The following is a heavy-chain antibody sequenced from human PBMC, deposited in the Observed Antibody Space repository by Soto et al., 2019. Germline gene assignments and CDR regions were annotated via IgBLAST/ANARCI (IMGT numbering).Heavy chain of an antibody. Sequence: GGSLRLSCAASGFTFSRYGMHWVRQAPGKGLEWVAVIWYDGSNKYYADSVKGRFTISRDNSKNTLFLQMNSLRAEDTAVYYCARARSGYDGRVYYYYYMDVWGKGTTVTVSS. J-gene: IGHJ6*03. CDR1: GFTFSRYG. CDR3: ARARSGYDGRVYYYYYMDV. V-gene: IGHV3-33*01. D-gene: IGHD5-12*01. CDR2: IWYDGSNK.